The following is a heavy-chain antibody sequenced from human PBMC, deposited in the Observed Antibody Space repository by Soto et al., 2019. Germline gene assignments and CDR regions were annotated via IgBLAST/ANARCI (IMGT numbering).Heavy chain of an antibody. CDR3: AREPHYGSWSLFDY. D-gene: IGHD3-10*01. CDR2: ISHSGST. J-gene: IGHJ4*02. V-gene: IGHV4-34*01. CDR1: GGSFSGYY. Sequence: QVQLQQWGAGLLKPSETLSLTCAVYGGSFSGYYWSWIRQPPGRGLEWMGEISHSGSTNYNPSLNRRVTISVRPSNNQFSLRLTSVTAADTDVYYWAREPHYGSWSLFDYWGQGTLVTVSS.